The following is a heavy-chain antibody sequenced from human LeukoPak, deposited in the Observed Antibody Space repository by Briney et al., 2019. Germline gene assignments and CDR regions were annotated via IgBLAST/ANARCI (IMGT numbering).Heavy chain of an antibody. Sequence: GGSLRLSCAASGFTVSSNYMSWVRQAPGKGLEWVLVIYSGGSTYYADSVKGRFTISRDNSKNTLYLQMNSLRAEDTAVYYCARDLQYSSSWYPLDYWGQGTLVTVSS. J-gene: IGHJ4*02. D-gene: IGHD6-13*01. CDR3: ARDLQYSSSWYPLDY. V-gene: IGHV3-53*01. CDR2: IYSGGST. CDR1: GFTVSSNY.